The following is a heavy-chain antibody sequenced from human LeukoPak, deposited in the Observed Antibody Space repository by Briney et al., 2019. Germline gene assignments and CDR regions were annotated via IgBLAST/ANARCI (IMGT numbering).Heavy chain of an antibody. J-gene: IGHJ3*02. Sequence: GSSVKVSCKASGGTFSSYTISWVRQAPGQGPEWMGRIIPILGIANYAQKFQGRVTITADKSTSTAYMELSSLRSEDTAVYYCARADYDFWSGYLSHAFDIWGQGTMVTVSS. CDR3: ARADYDFWSGYLSHAFDI. D-gene: IGHD3-3*01. CDR1: GGTFSSYT. CDR2: IIPILGIA. V-gene: IGHV1-69*02.